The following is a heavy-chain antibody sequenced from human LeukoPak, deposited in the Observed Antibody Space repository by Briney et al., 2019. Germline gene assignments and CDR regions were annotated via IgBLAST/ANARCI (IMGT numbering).Heavy chain of an antibody. CDR2: IYDSGRT. D-gene: IGHD5-18*01. CDR3: ARVPATTMVYFDY. J-gene: IGHJ4*02. Sequence: PSETLSLTWAVSGASISRYFWSWIRQPPGKGLEWIGYIYDSGRTNYNPSLESRVTISLDTSKNQFSLQLTFLTAADTAVYYCARVPATTMVYFDYWGQGTLVTVSS. V-gene: IGHV4-59*12. CDR1: GASISRYF.